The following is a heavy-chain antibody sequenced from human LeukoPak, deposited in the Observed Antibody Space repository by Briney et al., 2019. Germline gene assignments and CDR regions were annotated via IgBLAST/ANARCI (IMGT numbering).Heavy chain of an antibody. D-gene: IGHD6-19*01. V-gene: IGHV4-39*01. Sequence: PSETLSLTCTVSGGSISSSSYYWGWIRQPPGKGLEWIGSIYYSGSTYYNPSLKSRVTISVDTSKNQFSLKLSSVTAANTAVYYCASNGSSGWYYYYYYYMDVWGKGTTVTISS. CDR2: IYYSGST. CDR3: ASNGSSGWYYYYYYYMDV. CDR1: GGSISSSSYY. J-gene: IGHJ6*03.